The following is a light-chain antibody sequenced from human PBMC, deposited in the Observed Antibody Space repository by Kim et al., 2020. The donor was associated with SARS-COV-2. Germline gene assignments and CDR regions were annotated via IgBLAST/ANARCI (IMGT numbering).Light chain of an antibody. CDR3: ASWDDSLSGLV. V-gene: IGLV1-47*01. J-gene: IGLJ2*01. Sequence: GQRGTISCSGSSSNIGSDYADWYQQLPGTAPKVLIYRNNQRPSGVPDRFSGSKSDTSASLAISGLRSEDEGDYYCASWDDSLSGLVFGGGTQLTVL. CDR2: RNN. CDR1: SSNIGSDY.